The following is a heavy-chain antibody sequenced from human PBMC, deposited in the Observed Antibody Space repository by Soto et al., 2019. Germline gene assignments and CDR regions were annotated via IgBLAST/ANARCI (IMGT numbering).Heavy chain of an antibody. CDR3: ARAEISSSHYGMDV. CDR1: GYTFTGYY. J-gene: IGHJ6*02. CDR2: INPNSGGT. V-gene: IGHV1-2*04. D-gene: IGHD6-13*01. Sequence: QVQLVQSGAEVKKPGASVKVSCKASGYTFTGYYMHWVRQAPGQGLEWMGWINPNSGGTNYAQTFQGWVTMTRDTSISTAYMELSRLRSDDTAVYYCARAEISSSHYGMDVWCQGTTVTVSS.